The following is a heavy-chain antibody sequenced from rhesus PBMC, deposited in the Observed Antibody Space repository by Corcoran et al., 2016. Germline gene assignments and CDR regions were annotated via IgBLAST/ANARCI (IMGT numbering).Heavy chain of an antibody. CDR3: ARRKYSGYSYY. CDR1: GGSISSSNW. Sequence: QVQLQESGPGLVKPSETLSLTCAVSGGSISSSNWWSWIRQPPWKGLEWIGYISGSTGRTSYNPPLKGRVTISTDTSKNQFSLKLSSVTAADTAVYYCARRKYSGYSYYWGQGVLVTVSS. CDR2: ISGSTGRT. V-gene: IGHV4-65*01. D-gene: IGHD5-24*01. J-gene: IGHJ4*01.